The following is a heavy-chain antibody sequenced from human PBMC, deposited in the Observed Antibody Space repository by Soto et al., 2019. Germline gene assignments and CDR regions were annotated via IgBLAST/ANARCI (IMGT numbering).Heavy chain of an antibody. J-gene: IGHJ5*02. CDR1: GGSISSSSYY. CDR3: ARHEGDCSGYTPNWFDP. CDR2: IYYSGST. D-gene: IGHD3-22*01. Sequence: SETLSLTCTVSGGSISSSSYYWGWIRQPPGKGLEWIGSIYYSGSTYYNPSLKSRVTISVDTSKNQFSLKLSSVAAADTAVYYCARHEGDCSGYTPNWFDPWGQGTLVTVSS. V-gene: IGHV4-39*01.